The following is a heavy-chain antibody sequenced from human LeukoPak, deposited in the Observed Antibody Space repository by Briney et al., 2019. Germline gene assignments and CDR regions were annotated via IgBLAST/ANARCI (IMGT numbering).Heavy chain of an antibody. J-gene: IGHJ5*02. CDR2: ISAGNGNT. V-gene: IGHV1-3*01. Sequence: ASVKVSCKASGYTFTTYPMHWVRQAPGQRLEWMGWISAGNGNTKYSQNFQGRVTITRDTSASTAYMELSSLTSEDTAVYYCARDVGYGDPWGQGTLVTVSS. D-gene: IGHD4-17*01. CDR3: ARDVGYGDP. CDR1: GYTFTTYP.